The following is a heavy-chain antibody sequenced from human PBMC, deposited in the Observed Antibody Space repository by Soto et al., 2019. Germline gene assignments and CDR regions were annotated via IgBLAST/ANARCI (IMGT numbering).Heavy chain of an antibody. D-gene: IGHD2-21*02. CDR3: ARGGGIVVVTAPYDH. CDR1: GYTFTSYA. J-gene: IGHJ4*02. V-gene: IGHV1-3*01. CDR2: INAGNGNT. Sequence: GASVKVSCKASGYTFTSYAMHWVRQAPGQRLEWMGWINAGNGNTKYSQKFQGRVTITRDTSASTAYMELSSLRSEDTAVYYCARGGGIVVVTAPYDHWGQGTPVTVSS.